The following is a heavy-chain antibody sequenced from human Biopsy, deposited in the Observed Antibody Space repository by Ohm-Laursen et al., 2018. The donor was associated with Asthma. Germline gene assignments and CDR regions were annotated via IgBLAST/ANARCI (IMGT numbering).Heavy chain of an antibody. CDR3: ARAQDYYDSRGYYRSFDY. J-gene: IGHJ4*02. CDR2: ISYSGST. D-gene: IGHD3-22*01. V-gene: IGHV4-59*12. CDR1: GDSISSYH. Sequence: SETLSLTWTVSGDSISSYHWSWIRQPPGKGLEWIGYISYSGSTNYNPSLKSRVTISVDTSKNQFSLKLSSVTAADTAVYYCARAQDYYDSRGYYRSFDYWGQGTLVTVSS.